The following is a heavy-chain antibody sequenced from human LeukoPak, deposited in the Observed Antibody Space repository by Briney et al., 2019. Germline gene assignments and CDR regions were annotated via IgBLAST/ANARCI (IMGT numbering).Heavy chain of an antibody. J-gene: IGHJ4*02. CDR3: ARPRDSGWSKTWDY. CDR2: IKQDGSEK. V-gene: IGHV3-7*03. Sequence: PGGSLRLYCEGSGFTFRTYWMTWVRQAPGKGLEWVANIKQDGSEKYYVDSVKGRFTISRDNAQNSLYLQVNSLRAEDTAVYYCARPRDSGWSKTWDYWGQGTLVTVSS. D-gene: IGHD6-13*01. CDR1: GFTFRTYW.